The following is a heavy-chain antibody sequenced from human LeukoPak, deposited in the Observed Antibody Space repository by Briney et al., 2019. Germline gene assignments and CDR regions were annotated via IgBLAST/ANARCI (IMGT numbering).Heavy chain of an antibody. Sequence: PGGSLRLSCAASGFTFSSYGMHWVRQAPGKGLEWVAVIWYDGSNKYYADSVKGRFTISRDNSKNTLYLQTNSLRAEDTAVYYCARTGYCSGGSCYGFDYWGQGTLVTVSS. CDR2: IWYDGSNK. CDR3: ARTGYCSGGSCYGFDY. J-gene: IGHJ4*02. D-gene: IGHD2-15*01. CDR1: GFTFSSYG. V-gene: IGHV3-33*01.